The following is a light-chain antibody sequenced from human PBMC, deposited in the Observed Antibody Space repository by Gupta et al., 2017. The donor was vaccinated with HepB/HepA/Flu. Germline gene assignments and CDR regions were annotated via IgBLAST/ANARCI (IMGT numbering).Light chain of an antibody. CDR2: END. J-gene: IGLJ2*01. CDR3: ETWDGGLSAHVV. Sequence: QSVLTQPPSVSAAPGQKVTISCSGSSSNIGNNYVFWYQQLPGPAPKLLIYENDKRPSGIPDRFSGSKSGTSATLDITGLQTGDEADYYCETWDGGLSAHVVFGGGTKLTVL. V-gene: IGLV1-51*02. CDR1: SSNIGNNY.